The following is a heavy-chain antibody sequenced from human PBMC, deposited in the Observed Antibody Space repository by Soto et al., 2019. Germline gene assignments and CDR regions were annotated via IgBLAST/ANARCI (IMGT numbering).Heavy chain of an antibody. CDR1: VGSIRSRSYY. D-gene: IGHD3-22*01. Sequence: QLQLQESGPGLVKPSETLSLTCTVSVGSIRSRSYYWGGIHQPPGKVLEWIGSIFYTGSTYHNPSLKSRVTISVDTSKNQFSLKLSSVTAADTAVYYCARQGRYYNDSSGYYVDYWGQGTLVTVSS. CDR3: ARQGRYYNDSSGYYVDY. V-gene: IGHV4-39*01. CDR2: IFYTGST. J-gene: IGHJ4*02.